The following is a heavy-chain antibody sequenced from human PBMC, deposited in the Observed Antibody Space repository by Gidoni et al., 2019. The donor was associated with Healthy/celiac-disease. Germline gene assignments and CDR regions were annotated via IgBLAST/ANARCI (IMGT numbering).Heavy chain of an antibody. CDR3: ARELGRLTHDAFDI. CDR1: GFILSTYS. Sequence: EVQLVESGGGLVKPGGSLRLSCAASGFILSTYSMNWVRQAPGKGLEWVSSISSSSSYIYYADSMKGRFTISRDNAKNSLYLQMNSLRAEDTAVYYCARELGRLTHDAFDIWGQGTMVTVSS. D-gene: IGHD7-27*01. V-gene: IGHV3-21*02. CDR2: ISSSSSYI. J-gene: IGHJ3*02.